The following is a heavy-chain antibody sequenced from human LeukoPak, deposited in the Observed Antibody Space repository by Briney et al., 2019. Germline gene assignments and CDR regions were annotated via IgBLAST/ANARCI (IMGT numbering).Heavy chain of an antibody. CDR1: GFTFSSYA. V-gene: IGHV3-33*06. J-gene: IGHJ1*01. CDR2: VWSDGSNK. Sequence: GGSLRLSCAASGFTFSSYAMHWVRQAPGKGLEWVAVVWSDGSNKFYADSVKGRFTISRDNSKNTLYLQMNSLRAEDTAVYYCAKDLPKITIFGALQHWGQGTQVTVSS. D-gene: IGHD3-3*01. CDR3: AKDLPKITIFGALQH.